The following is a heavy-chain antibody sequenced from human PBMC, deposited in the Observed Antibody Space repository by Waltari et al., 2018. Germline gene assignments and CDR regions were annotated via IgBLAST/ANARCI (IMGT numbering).Heavy chain of an antibody. V-gene: IGHV1-24*01. CDR3: ATGIVVVPAAILDYYYGMDV. CDR1: GYTLTELS. D-gene: IGHD2-2*02. CDR2: FDPEDGET. J-gene: IGHJ6*02. Sequence: QVQLVQSGAEVKKPGASVKVSCKVSGYTLTELSMHWVRQAPGKGLEWMGGFDPEDGETIYEQKFQGRGTMTEETSTDTAYMELSSLRSEDTAVYYCATGIVVVPAAILDYYYGMDVWGQGTTVTVSS.